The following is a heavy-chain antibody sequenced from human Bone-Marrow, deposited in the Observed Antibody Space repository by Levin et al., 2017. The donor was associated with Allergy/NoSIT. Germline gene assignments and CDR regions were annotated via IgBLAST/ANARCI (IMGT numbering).Heavy chain of an antibody. CDR3: ARTKGHFDS. V-gene: IGHV3-7*01. J-gene: IGHJ4*02. Sequence: PGGSLRLSCAASQFTFRKYWMSWVRQAPGKGLEWVANINEDGSEKYYVDSVKGRFAIFRDNAKNSLYLQMNSLRAEDTAVYYCARTKGHFDSWGQGTVVTVSS. CDR2: INEDGSEK. CDR1: QFTFRKYW.